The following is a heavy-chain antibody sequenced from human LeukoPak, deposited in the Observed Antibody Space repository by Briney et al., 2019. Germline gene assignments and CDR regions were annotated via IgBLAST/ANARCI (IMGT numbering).Heavy chain of an antibody. J-gene: IGHJ6*03. CDR2: IYYSGST. CDR3: ARGLSSIAAVLYYYYYMDV. D-gene: IGHD6-6*01. Sequence: PSETLSLTCTVSGGSISSGSYYWSWIRQPPGKGLEWIGYIYYSGSTNYNPSLKSRVTISVDTSKNQFSLKLSSVTAADTAVYYCARGLSSIAAVLYYYYYMDVWGKGTTVTVSS. CDR1: GGSISSGSYY. V-gene: IGHV4-61*01.